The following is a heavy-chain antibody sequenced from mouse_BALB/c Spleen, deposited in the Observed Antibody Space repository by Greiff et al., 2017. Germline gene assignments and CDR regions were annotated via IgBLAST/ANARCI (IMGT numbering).Heavy chain of an antibody. V-gene: IGHV5-6-5*01. J-gene: IGHJ4*01. CDR2: ISSGGST. Sequence: EVQRVESGGGLVKPGGSLKLSCAASGFTFSSYAMSWVRQTPEKRLEWVASISSGGSTYYPDSVKGRFTISRDNARNILYLQMSSLRSEDTAMYYCARGLLRDYAMDYWGQGTSVTVSS. D-gene: IGHD2-10*01. CDR3: ARGLLRDYAMDY. CDR1: GFTFSSYA.